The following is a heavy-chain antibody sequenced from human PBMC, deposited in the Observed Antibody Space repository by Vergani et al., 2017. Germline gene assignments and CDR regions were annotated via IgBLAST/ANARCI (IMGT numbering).Heavy chain of an antibody. CDR3: ARHSPRLLWFGEPRGFDP. J-gene: IGHJ5*02. V-gene: IGHV4-38-2*01. Sequence: QVQLQESGPGLVKPSETLSLTCAVSGSSISSGYYWGWIRQPPGKGLEWIGSIYHSGSTYYNPSLKSRVTISVDTSKNQFSLKLSSVTAADTAVYYCARHSPRLLWFGEPRGFDPWGQGTLVTVSS. CDR2: IYHSGST. D-gene: IGHD3-10*01. CDR1: GSSISSGYY.